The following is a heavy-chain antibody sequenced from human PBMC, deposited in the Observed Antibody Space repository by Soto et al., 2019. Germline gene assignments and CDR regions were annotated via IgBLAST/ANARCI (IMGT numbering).Heavy chain of an antibody. CDR1: GFTFSSYS. Sequence: GGSLRLSCAASGFTFSSYSMNWVRQAPGKGLEWVSSISSSSSYIYYADSVKGRFTISRDNAKNSLYLQMNSLRAEDTAVYYCARGVADNYYGSADYYYYYMDVWGKGTTVTVSS. J-gene: IGHJ6*03. CDR2: ISSSSSYI. D-gene: IGHD3-10*01. V-gene: IGHV3-21*01. CDR3: ARGVADNYYGSADYYYYYMDV.